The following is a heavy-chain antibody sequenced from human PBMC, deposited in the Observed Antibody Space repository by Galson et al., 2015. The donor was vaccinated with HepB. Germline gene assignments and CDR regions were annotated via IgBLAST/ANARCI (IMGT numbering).Heavy chain of an antibody. CDR2: ISSDGSII. D-gene: IGHD2/OR15-2a*01. CDR1: GFTFSSYW. Sequence: SLRLSCAASGFTFSSYWMHWVRQAPGKGLVWVSRISSDGSIINYADSVKGRFTISRDTAKSTLYLQMNSLRVEDTGVYHCVRRSNSAFDPWGQGTLVTVSS. J-gene: IGHJ5*02. V-gene: IGHV3-74*01. CDR3: VRRSNSAFDP.